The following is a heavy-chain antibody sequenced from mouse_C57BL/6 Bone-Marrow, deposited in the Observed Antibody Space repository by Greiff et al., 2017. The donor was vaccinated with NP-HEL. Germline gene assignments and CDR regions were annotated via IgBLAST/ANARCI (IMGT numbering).Heavy chain of an antibody. Sequence: VQLQESGAELVKPGASVKMSCKASGYTFTTYPIEWMKQNHGKSLEWIGNFHPYNDDTKYNEKFKGKATLTVEKSSSTVYLELSRLTSDDSAVYYGARGIYYYGSSSYYYAMDYWGQGTSVTVSS. V-gene: IGHV1-47*01. J-gene: IGHJ4*01. D-gene: IGHD1-1*01. CDR3: ARGIYYYGSSSYYYAMDY. CDR2: FHPYNDDT. CDR1: GYTFTTYP.